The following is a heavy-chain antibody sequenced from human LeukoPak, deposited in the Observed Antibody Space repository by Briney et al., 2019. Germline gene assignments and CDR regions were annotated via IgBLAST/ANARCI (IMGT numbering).Heavy chain of an antibody. Sequence: SETLSLTCTVSGYSISSAYYWGWIRQPPGKGLEWIGSFHYSGSTYYNPSLKSRVTISVDTSKNQFSLKLTSVTAADTAVYYCARGSHYGDYGYLGQGTLVTVSS. CDR3: ARGSHYGDYGY. V-gene: IGHV4-38-2*02. CDR2: FHYSGST. D-gene: IGHD4-17*01. J-gene: IGHJ4*02. CDR1: GYSISSAYY.